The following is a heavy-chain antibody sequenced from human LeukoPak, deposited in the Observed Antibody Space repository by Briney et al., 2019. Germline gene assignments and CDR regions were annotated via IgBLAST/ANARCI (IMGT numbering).Heavy chain of an antibody. Sequence: ASVKVSCKASGYTFTSYGISWVRQAPGQGLEWMGWISAYNGNTNYAQKLQGRVTMTTDTSTSTAYMELRSLRSDDTAVYYCARVSEYYDSSGRFDPWGQGTLVTVSS. CDR1: GYTFTSYG. CDR2: ISAYNGNT. V-gene: IGHV1-18*01. D-gene: IGHD3-22*01. CDR3: ARVSEYYDSSGRFDP. J-gene: IGHJ5*02.